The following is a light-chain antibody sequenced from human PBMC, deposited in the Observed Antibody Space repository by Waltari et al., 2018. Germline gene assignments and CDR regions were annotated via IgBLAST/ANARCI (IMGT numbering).Light chain of an antibody. CDR2: DVT. J-gene: IGLJ2*01. CDR3: CSYAGSYSLL. Sequence: QSALTQPRSVSGSPGQSVTISCTGTSSDVGGYNYVSWNQQHPGKAPKLMIYDVTKRPSGVPDRFSGSKSGNTASLTISVLQAEDEADYYCCSYAGSYSLLFGGGTKLTVL. CDR1: SSDVGGYNY. V-gene: IGLV2-11*01.